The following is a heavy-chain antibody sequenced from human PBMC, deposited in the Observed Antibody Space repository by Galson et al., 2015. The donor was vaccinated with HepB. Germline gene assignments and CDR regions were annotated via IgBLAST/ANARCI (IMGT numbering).Heavy chain of an antibody. V-gene: IGHV6-1*01. J-gene: IGHJ4*02. CDR2: TYFRSKWYY. CDR3: ARAGYTSGWSPYFFDY. CDR1: EDSVSSKSAA. D-gene: IGHD6-19*01. Sequence: CAISEDSVSSKSAAWNWIRHSPSRGLEWLGRTYFRSKWYYDYASSVRGRITVLADTAKNHFPLQLNTVTPDDTATYFCARAGYTSGWSPYFFDYWGQGALVTVSS.